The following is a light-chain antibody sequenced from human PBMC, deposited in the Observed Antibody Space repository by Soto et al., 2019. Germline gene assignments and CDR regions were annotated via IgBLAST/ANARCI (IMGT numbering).Light chain of an antibody. J-gene: IGLJ2*01. CDR1: SSDVGGYNY. CDR3: SSYTSRSTVI. CDR2: YAS. Sequence: QSALTQPASVSGSPGQSITISCTGTSSDVGGYNYVSWYLQHPGKAPKLVIYYASNRPSGISNRFSGSKSGNTASLTISGLQAEDEADYYCSSYTSRSTVIFGGGTKLTVL. V-gene: IGLV2-14*01.